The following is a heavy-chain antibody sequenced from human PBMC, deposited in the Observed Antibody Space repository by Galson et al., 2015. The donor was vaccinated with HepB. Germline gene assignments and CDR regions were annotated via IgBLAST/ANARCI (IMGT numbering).Heavy chain of an antibody. D-gene: IGHD2-15*01. J-gene: IGHJ5*02. CDR1: GYTLTELS. CDR3: ATGKGVARAFDP. CDR2: FDPEDGET. V-gene: IGHV1-24*01. Sequence: SVKVSCKVSGYTLTELSMHWVRQAPGKGLEWMGGFDPEDGETIYAQKFQGRVTMTEDTSTDTAYMELSSLRSEDTAVYYCATGKGVARAFDPWGQGTLVTVSS.